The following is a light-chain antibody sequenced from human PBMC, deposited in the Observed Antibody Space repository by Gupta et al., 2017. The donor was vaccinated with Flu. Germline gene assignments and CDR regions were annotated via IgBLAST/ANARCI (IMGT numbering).Light chain of an antibody. J-gene: IGKJ5*01. CDR2: WTS. V-gene: IGKV4-1*01. Sequence: NCKSSQSVLHRTNHRHYIAWYQQKPGQPPKLLIYWTSTRESGVPDRFSGSGSGTDFSLTISNLQAEDVAIYYCQQYDSNPSTFGQGTRLEIE. CDR1: QSVLHRTNHRHY. CDR3: QQYDSNPST.